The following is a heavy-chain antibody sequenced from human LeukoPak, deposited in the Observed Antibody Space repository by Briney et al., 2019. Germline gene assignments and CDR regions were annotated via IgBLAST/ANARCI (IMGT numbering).Heavy chain of an antibody. D-gene: IGHD3-10*01. J-gene: IGHJ6*02. CDR1: GGTFSSYA. V-gene: IGHV1-69*06. CDR3: ARGTPSGVYYYGSGSKRGRDMDV. CDR2: IIPIFGTA. Sequence: ASVKVSCKASGGTFSSYAISWVRQAPGQGLEWMGGIIPIFGTANYAQKFQGRVTITADKSTSTAYMELSSLRSEDTAVYYCARGTPSGVYYYGSGSKRGRDMDVWGQGTTVTVSS.